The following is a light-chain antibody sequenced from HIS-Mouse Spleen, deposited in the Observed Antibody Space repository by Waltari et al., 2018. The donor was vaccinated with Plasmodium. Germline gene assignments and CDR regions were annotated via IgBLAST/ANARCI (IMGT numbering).Light chain of an antibody. CDR1: QRVSSN. CDR3: QQYNNWPIT. V-gene: IGKV3D-15*03. CDR2: GAS. J-gene: IGKJ5*01. Sequence: EIVMTQSPATLSVSPGERATLSCRASQRVSSNLAWYQQKPGQAPRLLIYGASIRATGIPARFSGSGSGTEFTLTISILQSEDFAVYYCQQYNNWPITFGQGTRLEIK.